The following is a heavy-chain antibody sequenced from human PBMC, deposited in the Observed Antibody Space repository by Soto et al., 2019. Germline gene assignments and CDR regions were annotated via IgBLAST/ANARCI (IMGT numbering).Heavy chain of an antibody. D-gene: IGHD3-3*01. CDR2: VSGNGENT. CDR3: AKAYYDFWSGYYDDVGYFDY. Sequence: PGGSLRLSCTASGFNFTYNAMSWVRQAPGKGLQWVSTVSGNGENTYYAESVRGRFTISRDTSKNTLYLQMNSLRVEDTAVYYCAKAYYDFWSGYYDDVGYFDYWGQGTLVTVSS. J-gene: IGHJ4*02. V-gene: IGHV3-23*01. CDR1: GFNFTYNA.